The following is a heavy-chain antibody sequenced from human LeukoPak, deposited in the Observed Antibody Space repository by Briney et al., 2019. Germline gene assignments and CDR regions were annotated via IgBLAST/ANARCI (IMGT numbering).Heavy chain of an antibody. Sequence: GGALRLSCAASGFTFSSYDMTWVRQAPGRGLEWVSSIRPSGDNTYYGDSVKGRFTISRDNAKNSLYLQMNSLRAEDTAVYYCARDVPVLLWFGESSHRWFDPWGQGTLVTVSS. D-gene: IGHD3-10*01. CDR2: IRPSGDNT. CDR3: ARDVPVLLWFGESSHRWFDP. J-gene: IGHJ5*02. CDR1: GFTFSSYD. V-gene: IGHV3-23*01.